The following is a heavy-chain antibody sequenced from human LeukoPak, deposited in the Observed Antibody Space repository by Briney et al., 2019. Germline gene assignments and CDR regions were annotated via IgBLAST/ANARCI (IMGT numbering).Heavy chain of an antibody. V-gene: IGHV3-23*01. J-gene: IGHJ4*02. CDR2: ISGSGDNT. CDR1: GFTFRNFG. CDR3: ARSGLSRFGF. Sequence: GGSLRLSCAASGFTFRNFGMSWVRQAPGKGLEWVSTISGSGDNTYYADSVKGRFTISRDNSKNTLYLQMNSLRAEDTAVYYCARSGLSRFGFWGQGTLVTVSS. D-gene: IGHD2/OR15-2a*01.